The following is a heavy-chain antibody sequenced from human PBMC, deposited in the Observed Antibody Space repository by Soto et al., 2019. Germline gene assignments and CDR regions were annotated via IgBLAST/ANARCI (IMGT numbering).Heavy chain of an antibody. CDR1: GFTFSNAW. D-gene: IGHD2-2*01. CDR3: TTDGLAPIVVVPAAFDY. J-gene: IGHJ4*02. CDR2: IKSKTDGGTT. V-gene: IGHV3-15*01. Sequence: PGGSLRLSCAASGFTFSNAWMSWVRQAPGKGLEWVGRIKSKTDGGTTDYAAPVKGRFTISRDDSKNTLYLQMNSLKTEDTAVYYCTTDGLAPIVVVPAAFDYWGQGTLVTVSS.